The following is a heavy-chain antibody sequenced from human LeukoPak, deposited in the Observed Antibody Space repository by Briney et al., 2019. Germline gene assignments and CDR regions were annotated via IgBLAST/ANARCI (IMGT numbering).Heavy chain of an antibody. D-gene: IGHD6-19*01. CDR2: ISWNSGSI. CDR3: AKASSGWIFDY. J-gene: IGHJ4*02. CDR1: GFTFDDYA. V-gene: IGHV3-9*01. Sequence: GGSLRLSCAASGFTFDDYAMHWVRQAPGKGLEWVSGISWNSGSIGYADSVKGRFTISRDNAKNSLYLQMNSLRAEDTALYYCAKASSGWIFDYWGQGTLVTVSS.